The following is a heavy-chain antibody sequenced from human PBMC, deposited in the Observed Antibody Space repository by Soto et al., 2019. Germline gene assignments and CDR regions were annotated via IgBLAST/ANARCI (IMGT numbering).Heavy chain of an antibody. Sequence: GGSLRLSCAASGFTFSSYGMHWVRQAPGKGLEWVAVISYDGSNKYYADSVKGRFTISRDNSKNTLYLQMNSLRAEDTAVYYCAKGLDYDFWSGYFTPDYYYYGMDVWGQGTTVTVSS. D-gene: IGHD3-3*01. J-gene: IGHJ6*02. CDR1: GFTFSSYG. CDR2: ISYDGSNK. CDR3: AKGLDYDFWSGYFTPDYYYYGMDV. V-gene: IGHV3-30*18.